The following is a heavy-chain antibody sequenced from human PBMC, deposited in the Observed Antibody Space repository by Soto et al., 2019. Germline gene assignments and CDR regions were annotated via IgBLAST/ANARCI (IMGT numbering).Heavy chain of an antibody. Sequence: QVQLVQSGAEVKKPGSSVKVSCKASGGTFSGYAISWVRQAPGQGLEWMGGIIPIFGTANYAQKFQGRVTITADECTSTGYMELSSLRSEDAAVYYCASPYDFWSGYSPHYYYYYCMDVRGHGTTVTVSS. CDR1: GGTFSGYA. V-gene: IGHV1-69*01. D-gene: IGHD3-3*01. CDR2: IIPIFGTA. J-gene: IGHJ6*02. CDR3: ASPYDFWSGYSPHYYYYYCMDV.